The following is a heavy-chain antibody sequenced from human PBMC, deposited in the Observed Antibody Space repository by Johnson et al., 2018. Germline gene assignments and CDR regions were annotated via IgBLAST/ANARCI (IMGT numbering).Heavy chain of an antibody. J-gene: IGHJ1*01. CDR1: GFTFSSYG. V-gene: IGHV3-73*01. CDR2: IRSQANSYAT. Sequence: EVQPVESGGGVVQPGRSXRLSCAASGFTFSSYGMHWVRQAPGKGLEWIGRIRSQANSYATAYAASVKGRFTISRDESKNTAYLQMNSRKTEDTAVYYCTSEGHWGQGTLVTVSS. CDR3: TSEGH.